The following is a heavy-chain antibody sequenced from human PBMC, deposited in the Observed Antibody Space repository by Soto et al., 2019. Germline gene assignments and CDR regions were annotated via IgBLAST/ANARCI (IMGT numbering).Heavy chain of an antibody. Sequence: PGGSLRLSCAASGFTFSSYWMSWVRQVPGKGLEWVANIKQDGSEKYYVDSVKGRFTISRDNAKNSLYLQMNSLRAEDTAVYYCARDPSIVLVPAATYYYYYYGMDVWGQGTTVTVSS. CDR2: IKQDGSEK. V-gene: IGHV3-7*01. CDR3: ARDPSIVLVPAATYYYYYYGMDV. CDR1: GFTFSSYW. J-gene: IGHJ6*02. D-gene: IGHD2-2*01.